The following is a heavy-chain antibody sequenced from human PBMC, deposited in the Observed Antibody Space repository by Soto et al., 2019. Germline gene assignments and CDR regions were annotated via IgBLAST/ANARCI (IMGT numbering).Heavy chain of an antibody. Sequence: QLQLQESGPGLVKPSETLSLTCTVSGGSISSSSYYWGWIRQPPGKGLEWIGSIYYSGSTHYNPSLQRRVTLSVDPSKNRFALKLSSVTAADTAVYYCAGVKWELRWFDPWGQGTLVTVSS. CDR1: GGSISSSSYY. J-gene: IGHJ5*02. CDR3: AGVKWELRWFDP. CDR2: IYYSGST. D-gene: IGHD1-26*01. V-gene: IGHV4-39*02.